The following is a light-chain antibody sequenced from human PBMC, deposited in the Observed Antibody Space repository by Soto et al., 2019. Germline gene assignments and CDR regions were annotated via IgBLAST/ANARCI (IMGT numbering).Light chain of an antibody. CDR1: QSVTSSY. V-gene: IGKV3-20*01. Sequence: EIVLTQSPGTLSLSPGERATLSCRASQSVTSSYLAWYQRKPGQAPRLLIYGSSSRATGIPDGFSGSGSGTDFSLTISRLEPEDLAVYYCQQYGDSLLTFGGGTRVEMK. CDR2: GSS. CDR3: QQYGDSLLT. J-gene: IGKJ4*01.